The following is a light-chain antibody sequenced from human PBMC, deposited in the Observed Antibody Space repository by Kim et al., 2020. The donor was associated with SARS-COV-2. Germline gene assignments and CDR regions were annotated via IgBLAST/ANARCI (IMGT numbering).Light chain of an antibody. V-gene: IGKV1-27*01. J-gene: IGKJ1*01. CDR1: QDIANS. CDR2: AAS. CDR3: QKYNTAPWT. Sequence: ASVGDRVTITCRASQDIANSLAWYQQKPCTVPKLLIYAASTLQSGVPSRFSGGGSGTEFTLTIGSLQTEDVATYYCQKYNTAPWTFGPGTKVDIK.